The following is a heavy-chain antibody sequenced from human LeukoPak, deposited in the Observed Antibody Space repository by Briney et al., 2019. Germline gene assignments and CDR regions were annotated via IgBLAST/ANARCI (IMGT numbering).Heavy chain of an antibody. CDR2: IYPGDSDT. J-gene: IGHJ4*02. V-gene: IGHV5-51*01. D-gene: IGHD6-6*01. CDR1: GYTFTSYW. CDR3: ARSRLIYSSSSSVDY. Sequence: GESLKISCKGSGYTFTSYWIGWVRQMPGKGLEWMGIIYPGDSDTRHSPSFQGQVTISADKSISTAYLQWSSLKASDTAMYYCARSRLIYSSSSSVDYWGQGTLVTVSS.